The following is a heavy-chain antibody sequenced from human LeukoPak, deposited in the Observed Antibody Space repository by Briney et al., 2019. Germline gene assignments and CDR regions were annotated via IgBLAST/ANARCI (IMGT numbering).Heavy chain of an antibody. CDR2: ISSSGSST. D-gene: IGHD6-19*01. CDR3: ARGGYNSGWSTFDY. V-gene: IGHV3-64*01. CDR1: GFTFRTSA. Sequence: GGSLRLSCAASGFTFRTSAMHWVRQAPGKGLEYVSGISSSGSSTYYGNSVKGRFTISRDNSKNTLYLQMGSLRAEDMAVYYCARGGYNSGWSTFDYWGQGTLVTVSS. J-gene: IGHJ4*02.